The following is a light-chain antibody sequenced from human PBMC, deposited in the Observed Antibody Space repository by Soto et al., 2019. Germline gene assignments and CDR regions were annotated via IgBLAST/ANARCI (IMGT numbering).Light chain of an antibody. CDR3: ERYHADPWT. V-gene: IGKV1-5*01. CDR1: ESINSW. CDR2: DAS. J-gene: IGKJ1*01. Sequence: NPIIQSSCTVSAHVAGAVIVACRASESINSWLAWYQQKPGKAPKVVIYDASNLESGVPSRFSCSGSGTEFTLTISTLQPCDFATYICERYHADPWTFGQGTKVDIK.